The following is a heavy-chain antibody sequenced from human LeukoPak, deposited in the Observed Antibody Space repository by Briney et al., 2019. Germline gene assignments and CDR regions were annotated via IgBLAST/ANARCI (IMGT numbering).Heavy chain of an antibody. Sequence: GGSLRLSCVLSTFTKAWMNWVRQAPGKGLEWVGRVKNRGDGMATDYAAPVKGGFIISRDDSKKTVYLQMDSLKTEDTAVYFCTTEYFGGFEYWGQGTLVTVSS. CDR2: VKNRGDGMAT. J-gene: IGHJ4*02. CDR3: TTEYFGGFEY. D-gene: IGHD3-16*01. V-gene: IGHV3-15*07. CDR1: TFTKAW.